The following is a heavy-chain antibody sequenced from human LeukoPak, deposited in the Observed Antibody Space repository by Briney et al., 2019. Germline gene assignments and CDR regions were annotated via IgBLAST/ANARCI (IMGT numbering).Heavy chain of an antibody. CDR1: GITLSNYG. CDR2: ISDSGGRT. D-gene: IGHD3-22*01. CDR3: AKRGVVIRVILVGFHKEAYYFDS. V-gene: IGHV3-23*01. Sequence: GGSLRLSCAVSGITLSNYGMSWVRQAPGKGLEWVAGISDSGGRTNYADSVKGRFTISRDNPKNTLYLQLNSLRAEDTAVYFCAKRGVVIRVILVGFHKEAYYFDSWGQGALVTVSS. J-gene: IGHJ4*02.